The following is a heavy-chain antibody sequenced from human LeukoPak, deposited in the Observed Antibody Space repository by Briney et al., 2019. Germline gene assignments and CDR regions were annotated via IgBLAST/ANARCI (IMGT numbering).Heavy chain of an antibody. D-gene: IGHD6-19*01. V-gene: IGHV3-30-3*01. CDR3: ARVREGIAVAATDY. J-gene: IGHJ4*02. CDR1: GFTFSSYA. Sequence: PGRSLRLSCAASGFTFSSYAMHWVRQAPGKGLEWVAVISYDGSNKYYADSVKGRFTISRDNSKNTLYLQTNSLRAEDTAVYYCARVREGIAVAATDYWGQGTLVTVSS. CDR2: ISYDGSNK.